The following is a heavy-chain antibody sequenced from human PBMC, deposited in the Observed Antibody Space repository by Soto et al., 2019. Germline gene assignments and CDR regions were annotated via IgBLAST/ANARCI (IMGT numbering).Heavy chain of an antibody. CDR2: VYYSGST. Sequence: SETLSLTCTVSGGSISSYYWSWVRQPPGKGPELIGYVYYSGSTNYNPSLRSRVNISVDTSKNQLSLKMSSVTAAYTAVYYCARDPGSFYFDPWGQGILVTVS. V-gene: IGHV4-59*01. J-gene: IGHJ4*02. D-gene: IGHD3-10*01. CDR1: GGSISSYY. CDR3: ARDPGSFYFDP.